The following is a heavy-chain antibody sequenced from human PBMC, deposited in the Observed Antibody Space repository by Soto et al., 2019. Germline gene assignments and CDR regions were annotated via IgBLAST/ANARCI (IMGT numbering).Heavy chain of an antibody. J-gene: IGHJ4*02. CDR2: ISSSSSYT. D-gene: IGHD1-26*01. CDR3: ARTRGSYNFDY. V-gene: IGHV3-11*06. CDR1: GFTFSDYY. Sequence: QVQLVESGGGLVKPGGSLRLSCAASGFTFSDYYMSWIRQAPGKGLEWVSCISSSSSYTNYADSVKGRFTISRDNAKNSLYLQMNSLRAEDTAVYYCARTRGSYNFDYWGQGTLVTVSS.